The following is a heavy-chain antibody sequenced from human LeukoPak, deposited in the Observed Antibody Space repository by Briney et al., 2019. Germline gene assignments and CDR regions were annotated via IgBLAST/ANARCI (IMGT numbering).Heavy chain of an antibody. CDR3: ARVGTYCSSTSCYPQTDY. CDR1: GFTFSSYS. D-gene: IGHD2-2*01. J-gene: IGHJ4*02. V-gene: IGHV3-21*01. Sequence: GGSLRLSCAASGFTFSSYSMNWVRQAPGKGLEWVSPISSSSSYIYYADSVKGRFTISRDNAKNSLYLQMNSLRAEDTAVYYCARVGTYCSSTSCYPQTDYWGQGTLVTVSS. CDR2: ISSSSSYI.